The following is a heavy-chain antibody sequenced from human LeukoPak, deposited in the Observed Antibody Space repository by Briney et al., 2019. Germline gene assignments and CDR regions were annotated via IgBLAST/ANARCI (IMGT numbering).Heavy chain of an antibody. Sequence: GGSLRLSCAVSGFTFDDHGMSWVRHAPGEGLEWVSGINWNGGSTGYADSVKGRFTISRDNAKNSLYLQMNSLRAEDTALYHCARAVYYDFWSGSPDDAFDIWGQGTMVTVSS. CDR3: ARAVYYDFWSGSPDDAFDI. V-gene: IGHV3-20*01. J-gene: IGHJ3*02. CDR1: GFTFDDHG. CDR2: INWNGGST. D-gene: IGHD3-3*01.